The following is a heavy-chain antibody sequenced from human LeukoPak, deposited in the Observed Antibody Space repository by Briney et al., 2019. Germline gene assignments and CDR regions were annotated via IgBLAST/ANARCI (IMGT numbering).Heavy chain of an antibody. CDR1: GGTFSSYA. D-gene: IGHD6-13*01. CDR2: IIPIFGTE. J-gene: IGHJ6*03. V-gene: IGHV1-69*05. Sequence: ASVKVSCKASGGTFSSYAISWVRQAPGQGLEWMGRIIPIFGTENYAQKFQGRVTITTDESTSTAYMELSSLRSEDTAVYYCARGSEEYSSSWYNYYDYYMDVWGKGTTVTVSS. CDR3: ARGSEEYSSSWYNYYDYYMDV.